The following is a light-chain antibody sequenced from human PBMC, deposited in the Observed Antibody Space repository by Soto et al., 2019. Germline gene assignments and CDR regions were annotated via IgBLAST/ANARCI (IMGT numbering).Light chain of an antibody. J-gene: IGKJ2*01. CDR3: QHYNDYSGT. Sequence: DIQMTQSPFTLSASVGDRVTITCRASQSISMWVAWYQQKPGKAPKLLIYEASRLENGVPSRFSGSGSGTEFTLTISSLQPDDFATYYCQHYNDYSGTFGQGTKEDIK. CDR1: QSISMW. V-gene: IGKV1-5*01. CDR2: EAS.